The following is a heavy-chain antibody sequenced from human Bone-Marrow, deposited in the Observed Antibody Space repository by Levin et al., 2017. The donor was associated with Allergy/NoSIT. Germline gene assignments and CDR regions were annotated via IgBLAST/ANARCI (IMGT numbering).Heavy chain of an antibody. J-gene: IGHJ6*02. Sequence: TGGSLRLSCAASGFTFSDAWMSWVRQAPGKGLEWVGRIKTETDGGTTDYAASVKGRFTISRHDSKNTLYLQMNSLKIDDTAVYYCTTIRIAGVYTMDFWGQGTTVTVSS. V-gene: IGHV3-15*01. CDR2: IKTETDGGTT. D-gene: IGHD2-21*01. CDR1: GFTFSDAW. CDR3: TTIRIAGVYTMDF.